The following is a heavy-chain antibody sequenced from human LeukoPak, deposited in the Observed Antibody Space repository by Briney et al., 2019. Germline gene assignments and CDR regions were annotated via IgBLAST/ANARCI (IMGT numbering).Heavy chain of an antibody. CDR2: IDSDGSST. V-gene: IGHV3-74*01. CDR1: GFTFSSYW. Sequence: PGGSLRLSCAASGFTFSSYWMHWVRQAPGKGLVWVSRIDSDGSSTSYADSVKGRFTISRDNAKNTLYLQMNSLRAEDTAVYYCARASSDQPFDCWGQGTLVTVSS. CDR3: ARASSDQPFDC. J-gene: IGHJ4*02. D-gene: IGHD6-6*01.